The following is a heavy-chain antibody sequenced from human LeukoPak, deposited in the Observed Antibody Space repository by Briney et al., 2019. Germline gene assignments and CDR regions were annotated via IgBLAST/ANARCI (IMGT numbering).Heavy chain of an antibody. D-gene: IGHD2-21*02. CDR1: GFTFSSYW. CDR2: IKQDGSEK. CDR3: ARSVTAADY. V-gene: IGHV3-7*01. J-gene: IGHJ4*02. Sequence: GGSLRLSCAASGFTFSSYWMSWVRQAPGKGLEWVANIKQDGSEKNYVASVKGRFTISRDNAKNALYLQMNSLRAEDTAVYYCARSVTAADYWGQGTLVTVSS.